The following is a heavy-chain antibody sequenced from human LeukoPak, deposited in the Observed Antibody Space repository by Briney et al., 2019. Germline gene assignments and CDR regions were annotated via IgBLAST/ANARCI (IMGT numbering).Heavy chain of an antibody. CDR3: ASRYDSSGYYVGWYFDL. D-gene: IGHD3-22*01. V-gene: IGHV3-66*01. CDR2: IYSGGST. J-gene: IGHJ2*01. Sequence: GGSLRLSCAASGFTVSSNYMSWVRQAPGKGLEWVSVIYSGGSTFYTDSVRGRFTISRDNSKNTLYLQMNSLRAEDTAVYYCASRYDSSGYYVGWYFDLWGRGTLVTVSS. CDR1: GFTVSSNY.